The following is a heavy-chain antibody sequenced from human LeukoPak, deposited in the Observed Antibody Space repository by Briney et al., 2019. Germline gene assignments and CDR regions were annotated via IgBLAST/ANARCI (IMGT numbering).Heavy chain of an antibody. J-gene: IGHJ4*02. D-gene: IGHD3-3*01. CDR3: ARDPESGYHYFDY. Sequence: GGSLRLSCAASGFTFDTYALTWVRQAPGKGLEWVSVIAAGGGGIQYAESVKGRFIISRDNSKKTLYLQMNNLRDEDTAMYYCARDPESGYHYFDYWGQGTLVTVS. V-gene: IGHV3-23*01. CDR2: IAAGGGGI. CDR1: GFTFDTYA.